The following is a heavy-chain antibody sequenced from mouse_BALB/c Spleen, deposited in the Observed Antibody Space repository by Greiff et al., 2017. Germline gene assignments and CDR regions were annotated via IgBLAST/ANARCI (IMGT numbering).Heavy chain of an antibody. CDR1: GYTFTSYY. CDR3: TRNWDIWFAY. D-gene: IGHD4-1*01. V-gene: IGHV1S81*02. J-gene: IGHJ3*01. Sequence: QVQLQQPGAELVKPGASVKLSCKASGYTFTSYYMYWVKQRPGQGLEWIGVINPSNGGTNFNEKFKSKATLTVDKSSSTAYMQLSSLTSEDSAVYYCTRNWDIWFAYWGQGTLVTVSA. CDR2: INPSNGGT.